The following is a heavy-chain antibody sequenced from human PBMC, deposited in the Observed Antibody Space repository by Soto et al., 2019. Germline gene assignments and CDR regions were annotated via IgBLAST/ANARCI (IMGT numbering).Heavy chain of an antibody. CDR3: ARLESYLVVAVRGAFDI. CDR2: IYPGDSDT. CDR1: GYSFTSYW. V-gene: IGHV5-51*01. Sequence: PGESLKISCKGSGYSFTSYWIGWVRQMPGKGLEWMGIIYPGDSDTRYSPSFQGQVTISADKSISTAYLQWSSLKASDTATYYCARLESYLVVAVRGAFDIWGQGTMVTVSS. J-gene: IGHJ3*02. D-gene: IGHD6-19*01.